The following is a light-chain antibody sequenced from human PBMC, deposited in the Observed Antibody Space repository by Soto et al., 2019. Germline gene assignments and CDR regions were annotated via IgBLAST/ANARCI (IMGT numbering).Light chain of an antibody. V-gene: IGKV3-11*01. J-gene: IGKJ2*01. CDR3: QQFGTSPRYT. Sequence: EIVLTQSPATLSLSPGERATLSCRASQSVSTSLAWFQQRPGQAPRLLIYDASNRATGIPARFSGSGSGTDFTLTISRLEPEDFAVYYCQQFGTSPRYTFGQGTKVEIK. CDR2: DAS. CDR1: QSVSTS.